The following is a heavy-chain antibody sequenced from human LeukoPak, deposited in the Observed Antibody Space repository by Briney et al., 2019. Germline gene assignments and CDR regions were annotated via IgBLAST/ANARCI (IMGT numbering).Heavy chain of an antibody. J-gene: IGHJ5*02. CDR3: AREIAAAAYNWFDP. CDR2: IKQDGSEK. CDR1: GFTFSSYW. D-gene: IGHD6-13*01. V-gene: IGHV3-7*01. Sequence: GSLRLSCAASGFTFSSYWMSWVRQAPGKGLEWVANIKQDGSEKYYVDSVKGRFTISRDNAKSSLYLQMNSLRAEDTAVYYCAREIAAAAYNWFDPWGQGTLVTVSS.